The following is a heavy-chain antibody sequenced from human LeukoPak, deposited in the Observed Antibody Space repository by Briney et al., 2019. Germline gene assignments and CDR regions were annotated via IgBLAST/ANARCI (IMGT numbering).Heavy chain of an antibody. Sequence: ASVKVSCKASGYTFTGYYMHWVRQAPGQGLEWMGWINPNSGGTNYAQKFQGRVTMTRDTSISTAYVELSRLRSDDTAVYYCARDPQYYYYGMDVWGQGTTVTVSS. CDR1: GYTFTGYY. CDR2: INPNSGGT. V-gene: IGHV1-2*02. J-gene: IGHJ6*02. CDR3: ARDPQYYYYGMDV.